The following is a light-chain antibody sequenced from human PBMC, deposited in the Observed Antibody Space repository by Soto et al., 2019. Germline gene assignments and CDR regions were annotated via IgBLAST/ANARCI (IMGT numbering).Light chain of an antibody. CDR1: QSISSY. CDR2: AAS. J-gene: IGKJ1*01. Sequence: DIQMTQSPSSLSSSVVYRFTVTLRASQSISSYLKWYQQKPGKAPKLLIYAASSLQSGVPSRFSGSGSGTDFTLTISSLQPEDFATYYCQQSYSTPRTFGQGTKVDIK. V-gene: IGKV1-39*01. CDR3: QQSYSTPRT.